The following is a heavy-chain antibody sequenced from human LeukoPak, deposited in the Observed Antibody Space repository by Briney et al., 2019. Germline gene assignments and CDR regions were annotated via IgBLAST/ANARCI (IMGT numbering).Heavy chain of an antibody. J-gene: IGHJ5*02. Sequence: PSGTLSLTCAASGFTISSYARSWVRQAPGKGLEWISAISGSGGSTYYADPVRGRITISRDNSKNTLYLQMSSLRVEDTAVYYCAKELWFGENTNWFDPWGQGTLVTVSS. D-gene: IGHD3-10*01. CDR3: AKELWFGENTNWFDP. CDR2: ISGSGGST. V-gene: IGHV3-23*01. CDR1: GFTISSYA.